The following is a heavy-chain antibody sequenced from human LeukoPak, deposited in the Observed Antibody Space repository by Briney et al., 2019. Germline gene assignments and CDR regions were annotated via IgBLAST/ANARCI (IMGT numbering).Heavy chain of an antibody. CDR1: GFTFSIYG. Sequence: GRSLRLSCEASGFTFSIYGMHWVRQAPGKGLEWVAAIRFDGSNQFYTDSVKGRITISRDNSKNTMYLQMNSLRAEDTAVYYCARGWASNIYANAFDIWGQGTMVTVSS. CDR2: IRFDGSNQ. J-gene: IGHJ3*02. V-gene: IGHV3-33*01. D-gene: IGHD2/OR15-2a*01. CDR3: ARGWASNIYANAFDI.